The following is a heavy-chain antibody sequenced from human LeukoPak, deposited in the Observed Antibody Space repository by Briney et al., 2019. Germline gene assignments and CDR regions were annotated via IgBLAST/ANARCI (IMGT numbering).Heavy chain of an antibody. J-gene: IGHJ5*01. Sequence: GASVKVSCKASAYTFTDFYMHWVRQAPGQGLEWMGWINPNSGGTNYAQKFQGRVTMTRDTSISTAYMELSRLRSDDTAVYYCARDVGDSSSWYVSWFDSWGQGTLVTVSS. CDR2: INPNSGGT. CDR1: AYTFTDFY. D-gene: IGHD6-13*01. V-gene: IGHV1-2*02. CDR3: ARDVGDSSSWYVSWFDS.